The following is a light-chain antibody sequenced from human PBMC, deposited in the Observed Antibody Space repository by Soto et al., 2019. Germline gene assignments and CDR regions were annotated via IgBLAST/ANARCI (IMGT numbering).Light chain of an antibody. V-gene: IGLV2-8*01. Sequence: QSAPTQPPSASGSPGQSVTISCTGSSSDVGANNYVSWDQQHPVKAPKLIIYEVTNQPSGVPDRFAGSKSGNTYSLTVSGLPAEDEADYYCSTFGGTKVFGGGTKVTVL. CDR1: SSDVGANNY. CDR3: STFGGTKV. CDR2: EVT. J-gene: IGLJ2*01.